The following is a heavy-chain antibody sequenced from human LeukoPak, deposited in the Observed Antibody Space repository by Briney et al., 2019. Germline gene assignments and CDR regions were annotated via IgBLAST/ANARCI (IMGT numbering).Heavy chain of an antibody. CDR1: GFTFSSYA. J-gene: IGHJ6*02. V-gene: IGHV3-30*14. D-gene: IGHD1-26*01. CDR2: ISYDGSNK. Sequence: PGGSLRLSCAASGFTFSSYAMHWVRQAPGKGLEGVAVISYDGSNKYYADSVKGRFTISRDNSKNTLYLQMNSLRAEDTAVYYCASDSGSYYYYYGMDVWGQGTTVTVSS. CDR3: ASDSGSYYYYYGMDV.